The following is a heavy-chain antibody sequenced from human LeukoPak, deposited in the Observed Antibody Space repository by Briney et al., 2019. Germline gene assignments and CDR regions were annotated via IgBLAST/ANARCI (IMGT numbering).Heavy chain of an antibody. D-gene: IGHD2-2*01. V-gene: IGHV4-34*01. J-gene: IGHJ4*02. CDR1: GGSFSGYY. CDR3: ARAADIVVVPAAMTGCYFDY. Sequence: SETLSLTCAVYGGSFSGYYWSWIRQPPGKGLEWIGEINHSGSTNYNPSLKSRVTISVDTSKNQFSLKLSSVTAADTAVYYCARAADIVVVPAAMTGCYFDYWGQGTLVTVSS. CDR2: INHSGST.